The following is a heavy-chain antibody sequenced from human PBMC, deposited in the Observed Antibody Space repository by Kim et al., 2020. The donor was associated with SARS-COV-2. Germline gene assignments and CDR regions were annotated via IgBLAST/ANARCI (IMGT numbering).Heavy chain of an antibody. D-gene: IGHD3-22*01. CDR2: VSPILNTA. J-gene: IGHJ6*02. Sequence: SVKVSCKASGDTFSNYAITWVRQAPGQGLEWMGRVSPILNTATYAEKFQGRVTIAADTTTSTAYMELNRLRSEDTAVYYCAGGTYYYDRGGYWTEGGYGLDVWGQGTTVTVSS. V-gene: IGHV1-69*04. CDR3: AGGTYYYDRGGYWTEGGYGLDV. CDR1: GDTFSNYA.